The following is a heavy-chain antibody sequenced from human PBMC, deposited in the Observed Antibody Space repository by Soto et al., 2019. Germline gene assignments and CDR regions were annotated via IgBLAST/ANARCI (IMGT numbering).Heavy chain of an antibody. CDR3: ARHGRYYDSSGYKYYFDY. Sequence: PGESLKISCKGSGYSFTSYWISWVRQMPGKGLEWMGRIDPSDSYTNYSPSFQGHVTISADKSISTAYLQWSSLKASDTAMYYCARHGRYYDSSGYKYYFDYWGQGTLVTVSS. CDR1: GYSFTSYW. CDR2: IDPSDSYT. J-gene: IGHJ4*02. D-gene: IGHD3-22*01. V-gene: IGHV5-10-1*01.